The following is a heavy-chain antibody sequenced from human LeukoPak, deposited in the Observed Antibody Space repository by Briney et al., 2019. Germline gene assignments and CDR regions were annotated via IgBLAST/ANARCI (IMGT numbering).Heavy chain of an antibody. Sequence: GGSLRLSCAASGFTFSSYWMSWVRQAPGKGLEWVANRKQDGSEKYYVDSVKGRFTISRDNAKNSLYLQMNSLRAEDTAVYYCARDTDHCSGGSCYSLLIPHPLDYWGQGTLVTVSS. CDR2: RKQDGSEK. CDR1: GFTFSSYW. J-gene: IGHJ4*02. V-gene: IGHV3-7*01. D-gene: IGHD2-15*01. CDR3: ARDTDHCSGGSCYSLLIPHPLDY.